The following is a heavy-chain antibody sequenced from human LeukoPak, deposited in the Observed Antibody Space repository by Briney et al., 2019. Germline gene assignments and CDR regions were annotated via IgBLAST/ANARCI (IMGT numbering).Heavy chain of an antibody. D-gene: IGHD3-10*01. CDR1: GFTFSSYE. Sequence: PGGSLRLSCAASGFTFSSYEMDWVRQAPGKGLEWVSYISHTGSTIYYAESVKGRFTISRDNAKNSLYLQMNSLRAEDTAVYYCVRDKRFGDVRIRAFDIWGQGTMVTVSS. J-gene: IGHJ3*02. CDR3: VRDKRFGDVRIRAFDI. CDR2: ISHTGSTI. V-gene: IGHV3-48*03.